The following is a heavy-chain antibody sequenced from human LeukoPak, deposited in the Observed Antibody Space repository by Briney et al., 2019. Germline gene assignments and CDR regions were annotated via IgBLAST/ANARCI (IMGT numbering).Heavy chain of an antibody. CDR1: GFPFSSHT. D-gene: IGHD6-13*01. CDR3: MRDQPFSSFDH. Sequence: GGSLKLSCAASGFPFSSHTMNWVRQAPGKGLEWVSSIGGTNGYSFYAHSLKGRFTISRDNAKNSLSLLMNNLRAEDTAVYYCMRDQPFSSFDHWGQGILVTVSS. J-gene: IGHJ4*02. V-gene: IGHV3-21*01. CDR2: IGGTNGYS.